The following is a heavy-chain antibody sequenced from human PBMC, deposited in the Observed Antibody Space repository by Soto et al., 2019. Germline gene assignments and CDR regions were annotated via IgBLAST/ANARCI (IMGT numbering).Heavy chain of an antibody. V-gene: IGHV3-53*01. J-gene: IGHJ3*01. D-gene: IGHD4-17*01. CDR2: IYLGGYT. CDR3: AASVTTSGGFDV. CDR1: GFSVSAKY. Sequence: EVQLVESGGGLIQPGGSLRLSCAASGFSVSAKYMIWVRQAPGKGLEWVSVIYLGGYTNHADPVKGRFTISRDSFKNTVSLQMSSLRAEDTAVYYCAASVTTSGGFDVWGRGTEVTVSS.